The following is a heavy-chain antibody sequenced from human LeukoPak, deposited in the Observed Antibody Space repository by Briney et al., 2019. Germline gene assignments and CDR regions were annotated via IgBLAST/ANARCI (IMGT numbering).Heavy chain of an antibody. D-gene: IGHD6-13*01. CDR1: GYTFTGYY. CDR3: ARVARNLYSSSWYPFGY. Sequence: GASVNVSCKASGYTFTGYYMHWVRQAPGQGLEWMGWINPNSGGTNYAQKFQGRVTMTRDTSISTAYMELSRLRSDDTAVYYCARVARNLYSSSWYPFGYWGQGTLVTVPS. CDR2: INPNSGGT. V-gene: IGHV1-2*02. J-gene: IGHJ4*02.